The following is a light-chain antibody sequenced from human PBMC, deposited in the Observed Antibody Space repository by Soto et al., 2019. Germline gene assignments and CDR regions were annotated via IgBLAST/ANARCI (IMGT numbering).Light chain of an antibody. J-gene: IGLJ1*01. V-gene: IGLV1-40*01. CDR2: GNS. CDR3: QSYDSSLSAPYV. Sequence: QSVLTQPPSVSGAPGQRVTISCTGSSSNIGAGYDVHWYQQLPGTAPKLLIYGNSNRPSGVPDRFSGSKSGTSASLAITELQAEDEADYYCQSYDSSLSAPYVSAPGTKVTVL. CDR1: SSNIGAGYD.